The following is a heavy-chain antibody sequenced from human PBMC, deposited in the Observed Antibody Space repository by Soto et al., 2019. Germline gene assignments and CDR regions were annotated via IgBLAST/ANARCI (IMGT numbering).Heavy chain of an antibody. CDR1: GFTFSSYS. CDR3: ARDFWFWELLPAPYYYYGMDV. Sequence: PGGSLRLSCAASGFTFSSYSMNWVRQAPGKGLEWVSYISSSSSTIYYADSVKGRFTISRDNAKNSLYLQMNSLRAEDTAVYYCARDFWFWELLPAPYYYYGMDVWGQGTTVTVSS. CDR2: ISSSSSTI. D-gene: IGHD3-10*01. V-gene: IGHV3-48*01. J-gene: IGHJ6*02.